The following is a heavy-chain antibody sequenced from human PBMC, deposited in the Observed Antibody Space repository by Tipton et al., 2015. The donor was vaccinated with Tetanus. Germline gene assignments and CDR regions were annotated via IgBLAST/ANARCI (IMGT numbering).Heavy chain of an antibody. CDR1: GGSISNNY. D-gene: IGHD1-26*01. V-gene: IGHV4-59*01. CDR3: ARDKGGTRGDFFDY. J-gene: IGHJ4*02. Sequence: TLSLTCTVSGGSISNNYWSWIRQPPGKGLEWIGCINYSGNIIDNPSLRSRVTISVDTSKSQFSLKLSSVTAADTAVYYCARDKGGTRGDFFDYWGQGALVTVSS. CDR2: INYSGNI.